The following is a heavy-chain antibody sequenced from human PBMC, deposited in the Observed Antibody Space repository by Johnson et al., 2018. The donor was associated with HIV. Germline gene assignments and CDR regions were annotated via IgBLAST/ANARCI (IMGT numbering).Heavy chain of an antibody. CDR3: AKDGTIEYAFEF. CDR1: GFRIKDHA. J-gene: IGHJ3*01. CDR2: ITWNSGKI. V-gene: IGHV3-9*01. D-gene: IGHD3-3*01. Sequence: VHLVESGGGLVQPGRSLRLSCAASGFRIKDHAMHWVRQAPGKGLEWVSGITWNSGKIDYGVSVKGRFTISRDNAKNSLYLQMNSLRAEDTALYYCAKDGTIEYAFEFWGQGTMVTVSS.